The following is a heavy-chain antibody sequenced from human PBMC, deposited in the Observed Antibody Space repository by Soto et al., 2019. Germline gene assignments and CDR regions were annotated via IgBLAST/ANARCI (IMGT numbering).Heavy chain of an antibody. J-gene: IGHJ3*02. V-gene: IGHV1-8*01. CDR1: ASAFTSYD. D-gene: IGHD5-18*01. Sequence: GSVKVYLKASASAFTSYDINLVRQATAQGLEWMGWMKPNSGNTGYAQKFQGRVTMTKNTSMSTAYMDLSSLRSEDTAVYYCPRGDTAMAGLGAFDIWGQGTMVTVSS. CDR2: MKPNSGNT. CDR3: PRGDTAMAGLGAFDI.